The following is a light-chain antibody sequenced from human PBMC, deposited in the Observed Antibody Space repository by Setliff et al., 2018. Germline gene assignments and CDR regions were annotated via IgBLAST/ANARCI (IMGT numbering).Light chain of an antibody. CDR2: DVS. CDR1: GSDVGAYKF. V-gene: IGLV2-14*01. J-gene: IGLJ1*01. Sequence: QSVLTQPPSASGSPGQSVTLSCTGSGSDVGAYKFVSWYQQRPGKAPRLMIYDVSNRPSGVSDRFSGSKSGNTASLTISGLQAEDEADYYCCSYTGTSTPYVFGTGTRAPS. CDR3: CSYTGTSTPYV.